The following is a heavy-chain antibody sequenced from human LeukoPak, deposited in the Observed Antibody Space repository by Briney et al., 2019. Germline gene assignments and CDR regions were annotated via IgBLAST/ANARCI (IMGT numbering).Heavy chain of an antibody. Sequence: GGSLRLSCAASGFTISGYWMHWVRQAPGKGLVWVSRISGDGSITAYADSVKGRFTISRDNAKNALYLQMNSLRAEDTAVYYCASSGAVTYYFDYWGQGTLVTVSS. CDR3: ASSGAVTYYFDY. V-gene: IGHV3-74*01. CDR2: ISGDGSIT. D-gene: IGHD2-21*02. CDR1: GFTISGYW. J-gene: IGHJ4*02.